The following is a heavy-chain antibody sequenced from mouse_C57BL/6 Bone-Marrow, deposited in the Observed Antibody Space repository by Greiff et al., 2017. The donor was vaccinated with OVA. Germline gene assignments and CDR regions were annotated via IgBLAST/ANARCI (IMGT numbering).Heavy chain of an antibody. CDR2: ISSGSRTI. CDR1: GFTFSDYG. V-gene: IGHV5-17*01. CDR3: ARGYSNYEDY. D-gene: IGHD2-5*01. J-gene: IGHJ2*01. Sequence: EVMLVESGGGLVKPGGSLKLSCAASGFTFSDYGMHWVRQAPEKGLEWVAYISSGSRTIYYADTVKGRFTISRDNAKNTLFLQMTSLRSEDTAMYYCARGYSNYEDYWGQGTTLTVSS.